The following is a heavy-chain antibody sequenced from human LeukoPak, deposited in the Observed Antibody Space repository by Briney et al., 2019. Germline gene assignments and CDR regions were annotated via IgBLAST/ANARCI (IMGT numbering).Heavy chain of an antibody. CDR1: GYSFTSYW. Sequence: GEPLKISCKGSGYSFTSYWISWVRQMPGKGLEWMGRIDPSDSYTNYSPSFQGHVTISADKSISTAYLQWSSLKASDTAMYYCASQIAAAAFDIWGQGTMVTVSS. V-gene: IGHV5-10-1*01. CDR2: IDPSDSYT. CDR3: ASQIAAAAFDI. D-gene: IGHD6-13*01. J-gene: IGHJ3*02.